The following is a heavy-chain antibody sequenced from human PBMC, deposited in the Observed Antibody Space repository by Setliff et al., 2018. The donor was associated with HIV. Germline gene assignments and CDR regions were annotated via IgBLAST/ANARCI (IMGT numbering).Heavy chain of an antibody. CDR3: ARDCDPSRYYYLSLFDF. V-gene: IGHV6-1*01. Sequence: SQTLSLTCAISGDSVLSSRAAWNWIRQSPSGGLEWLGRIYYRSKWYSDYAVSVKSRLTIKPDTLENRFSLQLSSVTPEDTAGYFCARDCDPSRYYYLSLFDFWGQGTPVTVSS. CDR1: GDSVLSSRAA. D-gene: IGHD3-22*01. CDR2: IYYRSKWYS. J-gene: IGHJ4*02.